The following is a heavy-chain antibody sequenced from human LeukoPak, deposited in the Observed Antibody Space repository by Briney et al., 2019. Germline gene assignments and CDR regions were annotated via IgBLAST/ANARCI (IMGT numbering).Heavy chain of an antibody. CDR1: GFTFSNYG. CDR2: IWYDGSNK. V-gene: IGHV3-33*01. J-gene: IGHJ4*02. D-gene: IGHD5-12*01. Sequence: GGSLRLSCAASGFTFSNYGMHWVRQAPGKGLEWVAVIWYDGSNKYYADSVKGRFTISRDNSKNTLYLQMNSLRAEDTAVYYCARDPGRGYSGYDPPLDYWGQGTLVTVSS. CDR3: ARDPGRGYSGYDPPLDY.